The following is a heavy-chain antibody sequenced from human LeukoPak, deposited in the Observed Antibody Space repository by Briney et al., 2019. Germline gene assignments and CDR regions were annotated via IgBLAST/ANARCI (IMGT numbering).Heavy chain of an antibody. V-gene: IGHV1-46*01. CDR1: GYTFTSYY. CDR2: INPSGGST. Sequence: ASVKVSCKASGYTFTSYYMHWVRQAPGQGLEWMGIINPSGGSTSYAQKFQGRVTMTRDTSTSTAYMELSSLRSEDTAVYYCASTPQGYCSSTSCSYFDYWGQGTLVTVSS. CDR3: ASTPQGYCSSTSCSYFDY. J-gene: IGHJ4*02. D-gene: IGHD2-2*01.